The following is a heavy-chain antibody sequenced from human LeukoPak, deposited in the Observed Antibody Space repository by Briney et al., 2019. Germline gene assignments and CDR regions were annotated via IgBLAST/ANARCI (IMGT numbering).Heavy chain of an antibody. CDR1: GVSFSGYY. Sequence: SETLSLTCAIYGVSFSGYYWSWIRQPPGKGLEWIGEINHSGSTNYNPSLKSRVTISQDTSKNQFSLKLSSVTAADTAVYFCAIYGGNSVFDYWGQGILVTVSS. V-gene: IGHV4-34*01. D-gene: IGHD4-23*01. CDR3: AIYGGNSVFDY. CDR2: INHSGST. J-gene: IGHJ4*02.